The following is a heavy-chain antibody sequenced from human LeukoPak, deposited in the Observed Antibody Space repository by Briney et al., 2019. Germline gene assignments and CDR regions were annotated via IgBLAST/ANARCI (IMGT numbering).Heavy chain of an antibody. CDR3: ARGARYYFWSSYYTGVDY. CDR2: ISSSSSYI. Sequence: GGSLRLSCAASGFTFSSYSMNWVRQAPGKGLEWVSGISSSSSYIYYADSVKGRFTISRDNAKNSLYLQMNSLRAEDTAVYYFARGARYYFWSSYYTGVDYWGQGTLVTVSS. J-gene: IGHJ4*02. D-gene: IGHD3-3*01. V-gene: IGHV3-21*01. CDR1: GFTFSSYS.